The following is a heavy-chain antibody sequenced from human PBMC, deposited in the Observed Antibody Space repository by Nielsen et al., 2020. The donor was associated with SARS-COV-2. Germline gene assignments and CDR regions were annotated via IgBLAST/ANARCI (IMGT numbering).Heavy chain of an antibody. V-gene: IGHV5-51*01. D-gene: IGHD3-3*01. CDR3: ARAPYDFWSPYGMDV. J-gene: IGHJ6*02. CDR1: GYSFTSYW. CDR2: IYPGDSDT. Sequence: GGSLRLSCKGSGYSFTSYWIGWVRQMPGKGLEWMGTIYPGDSDTRYSPSFQGQVTISADKSISTAYLQWSSLKASDTAMYYCARAPYDFWSPYGMDVWGQGTTVTVSS.